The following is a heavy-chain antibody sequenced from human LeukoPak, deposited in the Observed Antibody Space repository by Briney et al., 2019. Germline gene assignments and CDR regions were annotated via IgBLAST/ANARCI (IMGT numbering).Heavy chain of an antibody. CDR1: GFTFSSYW. J-gene: IGHJ4*02. Sequence: GGSLRLSCAASGFTFSSYWMHWVRQAPGKGLVWVSRINTDGSSTTYADSVKGRFTISRDNAKNTLYLQMNSLRAEDTAVYYCTREIAAAGIWGQGTLVTVSS. D-gene: IGHD6-13*01. V-gene: IGHV3-74*01. CDR2: INTDGSST. CDR3: TREIAAAGI.